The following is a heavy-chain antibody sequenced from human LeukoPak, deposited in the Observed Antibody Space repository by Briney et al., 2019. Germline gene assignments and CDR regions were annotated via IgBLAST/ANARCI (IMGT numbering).Heavy chain of an antibody. CDR1: GGSISSTSYY. J-gene: IGHJ4*02. Sequence: SETLSLTCTVSGGSISSTSYYWGWIRQPPGKGLEWIGTISYSGTTYYNPSLKSRVTIPVDTSKNQFSLKLSSVTAADTAVYYCARGRITMVRGVIAKTGFDYWGQGTLVTVSS. V-gene: IGHV4-39*07. CDR3: ARGRITMVRGVIAKTGFDY. D-gene: IGHD3-10*01. CDR2: ISYSGTT.